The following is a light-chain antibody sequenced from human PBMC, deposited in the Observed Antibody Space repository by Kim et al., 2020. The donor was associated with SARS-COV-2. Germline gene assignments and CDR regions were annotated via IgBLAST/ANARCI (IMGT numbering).Light chain of an antibody. Sequence: APVGDRVTISCRARQGISNYLAWFQQKPGKVPKRLIYTASSLQSGVPSRFGGSGSGTEFTLTISSLQPEDFATYYCLQYNSYPFTFGGGTKVDIK. CDR3: LQYNSYPFT. CDR2: TAS. J-gene: IGKJ4*01. V-gene: IGKV1-17*03. CDR1: QGISNY.